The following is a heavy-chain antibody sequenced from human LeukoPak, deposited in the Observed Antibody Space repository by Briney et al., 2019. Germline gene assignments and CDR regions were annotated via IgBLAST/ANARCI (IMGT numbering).Heavy chain of an antibody. CDR1: EFTFSSYS. CDR3: ARDTGWAFDI. D-gene: IGHD4-11*01. J-gene: IGHJ3*02. CDR2: ISGSGSPI. V-gene: IGHV3-48*01. Sequence: PGGSLRLSCAASEFTFSSYSMNWVRRAPGKGLEWVSYISGSGSPIYYADSVKDRFTISRDNAKSSLYLQMNSLRAEDTAVYYCARDTGWAFDIWGQGTMVTVSS.